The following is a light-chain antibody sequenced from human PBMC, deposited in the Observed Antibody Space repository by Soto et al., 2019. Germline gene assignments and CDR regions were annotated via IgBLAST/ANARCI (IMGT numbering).Light chain of an antibody. CDR3: QQADSFPWT. V-gene: IGKV1D-12*01. CDR2: SAS. J-gene: IGKJ1*01. Sequence: AWYQQKPGKAPNLLIFSASALHRGVPPRFSGSGSGTTFTLTVSSLQPEDFATYYCQQADSFPWTFGQGTKVDIK.